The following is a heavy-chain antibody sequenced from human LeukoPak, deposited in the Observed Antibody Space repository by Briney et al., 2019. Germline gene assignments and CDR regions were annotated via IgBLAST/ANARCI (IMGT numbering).Heavy chain of an antibody. V-gene: IGHV4-34*01. Sequence: SETLSLTCAVYGGSFSGYYWSWIRQPPGKGLEWIGEINHSGSTNYNPSLKSRVTMSVDTSKNQFSLKLSSVTAADTAVYYCARAPPIMITFGGVIVMSYFDYWGQGTLVTVSS. CDR2: INHSGST. CDR1: GGSFSGYY. CDR3: ARAPPIMITFGGVIVMSYFDY. J-gene: IGHJ4*02. D-gene: IGHD3-16*02.